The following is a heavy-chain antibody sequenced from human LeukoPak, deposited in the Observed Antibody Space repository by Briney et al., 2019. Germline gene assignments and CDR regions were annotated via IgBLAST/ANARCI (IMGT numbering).Heavy chain of an antibody. Sequence: GGSLRLSCAASGFTFSSYWMSWVRQAPGKGLEWVANIKQDGSEKYYVDSVKGRFTISRDNAKNSLYLQMNSLRAEDTAVYYCARADSSSRYKMGYWGQGTLVTVSS. V-gene: IGHV3-7*04. D-gene: IGHD6-13*01. CDR1: GFTFSSYW. CDR3: ARADSSSRYKMGY. J-gene: IGHJ4*02. CDR2: IKQDGSEK.